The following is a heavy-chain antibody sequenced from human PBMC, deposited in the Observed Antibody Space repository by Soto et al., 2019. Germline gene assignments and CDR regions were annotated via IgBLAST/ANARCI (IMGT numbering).Heavy chain of an antibody. D-gene: IGHD6-19*01. CDR3: AKDRAAVTGAYYYYGMDV. CDR2: ISWDGGST. CDR1: GFTFDDYT. J-gene: IGHJ6*02. V-gene: IGHV3-43*01. Sequence: EVQLVESGGVVVQPGGSLRLSCAASGFTFDDYTMHWVRQAPGKGLEWVSLISWDGGSTYYADSVKGRFIISRDNSKNSLYLQMNSLRTEDTALYYCAKDRAAVTGAYYYYGMDVWCQGTTVTVSS.